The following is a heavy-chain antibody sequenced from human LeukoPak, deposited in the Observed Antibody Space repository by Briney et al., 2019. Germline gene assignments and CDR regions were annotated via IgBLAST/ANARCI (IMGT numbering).Heavy chain of an antibody. CDR3: ARLTYYYDSSGQNWFDP. J-gene: IGHJ5*02. D-gene: IGHD3-22*01. V-gene: IGHV1-3*01. Sequence: VASVKVSCKASGYTFITYAIHWVRQAPGQRLEWMGWINAGNGNTKYSQKFQGRVTITRDTSASTADMELSSLRSEDTAVYYCARLTYYYDSSGQNWFDPWAREPWSPSPQ. CDR1: GYTFITYA. CDR2: INAGNGNT.